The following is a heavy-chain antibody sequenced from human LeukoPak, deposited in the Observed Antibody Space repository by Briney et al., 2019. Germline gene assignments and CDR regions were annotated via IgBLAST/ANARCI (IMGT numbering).Heavy chain of an antibody. D-gene: IGHD2-8*01. CDR1: GYKFTSYG. V-gene: IGHV5-51*01. J-gene: IGHJ5*01. CDR2: LYPIDYDK. CDR3: VRQIIVPGTSRLRTFDA. Sequence: GESLKISCKASGYKFTSYGIAWVRQIPGYGLEWMGSLYPIDYDKTCSPSFQGQVTMSADRSITTAYLQWSSLEASDTAMYYCVRQIIVPGTSRLRTFDAWGRGTLVSVSS.